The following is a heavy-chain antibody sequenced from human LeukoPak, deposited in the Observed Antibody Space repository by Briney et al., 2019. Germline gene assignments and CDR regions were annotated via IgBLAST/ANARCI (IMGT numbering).Heavy chain of an antibody. CDR2: IYYSGST. CDR1: GDSISSYY. V-gene: IGHV4-59*01. Sequence: SSETLSLTCTVSGDSISSYYWSWIRQPPGKGLEWIGYIYYSGSTNYNPSLKSRVTISVDTSKNQFSLKLSSVTAADTAVYYCARDRPDYGMDVWGQGTTVTVSS. J-gene: IGHJ6*02. CDR3: ARDRPDYGMDV.